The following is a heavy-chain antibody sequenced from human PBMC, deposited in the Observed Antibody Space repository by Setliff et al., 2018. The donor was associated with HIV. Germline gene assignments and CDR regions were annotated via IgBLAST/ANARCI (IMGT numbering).Heavy chain of an antibody. CDR3: ARGLSFYDPGGFDY. CDR2: IYTSGST. J-gene: IGHJ4*02. Sequence: PSETLTLTCTVSGGSISSYYWSWIRQPPGKGLEWIGYIYTSGSTNYNPSLKSRVTISVDTSKNQFSLKLSSVTAADTAVYYCARGLSFYDPGGFDYWGQGTLVTVSS. V-gene: IGHV4-4*09. D-gene: IGHD3-22*01. CDR1: GGSISSYY.